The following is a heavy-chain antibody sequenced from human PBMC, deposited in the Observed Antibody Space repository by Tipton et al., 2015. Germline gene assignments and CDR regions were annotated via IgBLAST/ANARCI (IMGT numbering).Heavy chain of an antibody. D-gene: IGHD3-9*01. V-gene: IGHV4-38-2*01. J-gene: IGHJ4*02. CDR2: ISHSGKT. CDR1: AYSITSDYY. CDR3: ACQDYDILTRDYQTVDY. Sequence: TLSLTCAVSAYSITSDYYWGWIRQPPGKGLEWIGSISHSGKTYYNPSLKGRVPQSVGTSKNHFSLRVPSVTAADTAVYYCACQDYDILTRDYQTVDYWGQGTLVTVSS.